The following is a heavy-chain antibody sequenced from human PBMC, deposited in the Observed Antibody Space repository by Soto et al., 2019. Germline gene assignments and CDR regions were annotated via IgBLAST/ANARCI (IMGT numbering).Heavy chain of an antibody. CDR1: GFTFSSYA. CDR3: ARDLPSRVTTSKILRDCDNWFDQ. D-gene: IGHD4-4*01. CDR2: ISGSGGST. V-gene: IGHV3-23*01. J-gene: IGHJ5*02. Sequence: GGSLRLSCAASGFTFSSYAMSWVRQAPGKGLEWVSAISGSGGSTYYADPVKGRFTISRDKSKNALYLQMNSLRAEDTAVYYCARDLPSRVTTSKILRDCDNWFDQWGQGTLVTVSS.